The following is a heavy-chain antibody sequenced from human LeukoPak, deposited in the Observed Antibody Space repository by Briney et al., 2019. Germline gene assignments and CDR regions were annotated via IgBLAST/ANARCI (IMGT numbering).Heavy chain of an antibody. CDR1: GGSISSGGYY. D-gene: IGHD2-21*01. J-gene: IGHJ5*02. V-gene: IGHV4-31*03. CDR2: IYYSGST. CDR3: ARFGGDNWFDP. Sequence: SETLSLTCTVSGGSISSGGYYWSWIRQHPGKGLEWIGYIYYSGSTYYNPSLKSRVTISVDTSKNQFSLKLSSVTAAGTAVYYCARFGGDNWFDPWGQETLVTVSS.